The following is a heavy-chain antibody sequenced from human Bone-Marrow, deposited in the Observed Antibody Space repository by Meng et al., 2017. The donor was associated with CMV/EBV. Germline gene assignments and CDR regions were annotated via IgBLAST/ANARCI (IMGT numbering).Heavy chain of an antibody. D-gene: IGHD4-11*01. V-gene: IGHV3-21*01. Sequence: SLKLSCAASGFTFSSYSMNWVRQAPGKGLEWVSSISSSSSYIYYADSVKGRFTISRDNAKNSLYLQMNSLRAEDTAVYYCARARTVTKTMDVWGQGTTVTVSS. CDR3: ARARTVTKTMDV. J-gene: IGHJ6*02. CDR2: ISSSSSYI. CDR1: GFTFSSYS.